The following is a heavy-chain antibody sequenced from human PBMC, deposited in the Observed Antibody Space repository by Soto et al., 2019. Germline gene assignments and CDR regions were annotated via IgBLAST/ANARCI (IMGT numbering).Heavy chain of an antibody. CDR2: INHRGSA. D-gene: IGHD5-12*01. V-gene: IGHV4-34*02. J-gene: IGHJ5*02. Sequence: QVHLQQWGAGLLKPSETLSLTCAVYGESFIGYYWTWIRQPPGKGLEWIGEINHRGSANYNPSLKSRVTISVDTSNNQFSLKLSSVTAADTSVYYCARTDIVTTNCFDPWGQGTLVTVFS. CDR3: ARTDIVTTNCFDP. CDR1: GESFIGYY.